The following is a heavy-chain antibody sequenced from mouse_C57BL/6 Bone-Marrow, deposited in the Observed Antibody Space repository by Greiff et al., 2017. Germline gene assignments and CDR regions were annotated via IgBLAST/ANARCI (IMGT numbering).Heavy chain of an antibody. D-gene: IGHD1-1*01. CDR2: ISDGGRYT. V-gene: IGHV5-4*01. Sequence: EVQRVASGGGLVKPGGSLKLSCAASGFTFSSYAMSWVRQTPEKRLEWVATISDGGRYTYYPDNVKGRFTISRDNAKNNLYLQMSHLKSEDTAMYDCARDYYGSSHFDDRGQGTTLTVSS. CDR3: ARDYYGSSHFDD. J-gene: IGHJ2*01. CDR1: GFTFSSYA.